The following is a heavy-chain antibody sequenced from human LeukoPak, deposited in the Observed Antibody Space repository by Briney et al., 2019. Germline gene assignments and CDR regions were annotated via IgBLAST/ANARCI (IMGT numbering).Heavy chain of an antibody. V-gene: IGHV4-34*01. D-gene: IGHD3-3*01. J-gene: IGHJ4*02. CDR3: ARFWSGYYRPEYLDY. Sequence: KTSETLSLTCAVYGGSFSGYYWSWIRQPPGKGLEWIGEINHSGSTNYNPSLKSRVTISVDTSKNQFSLKLTSVTATDTAVYYCARFWSGYYRPEYLDYWGQGTLVTVSS. CDR2: INHSGST. CDR1: GGSFSGYY.